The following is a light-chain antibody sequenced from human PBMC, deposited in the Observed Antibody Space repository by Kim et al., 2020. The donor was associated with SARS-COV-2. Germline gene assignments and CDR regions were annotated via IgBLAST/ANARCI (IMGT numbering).Light chain of an antibody. V-gene: IGKV3-11*01. CDR1: QSVNTD. CDR2: ETS. J-gene: IGKJ4*01. Sequence: SLSPEERATLSGRASQSVNTDLAWYQRKSGQAPRLLIYETSNRAPAIPARFSGSGSGTDFTLTIDTLEPEDVAVYYCQQRWRWPLTFGGGTRLEI. CDR3: QQRWRWPLT.